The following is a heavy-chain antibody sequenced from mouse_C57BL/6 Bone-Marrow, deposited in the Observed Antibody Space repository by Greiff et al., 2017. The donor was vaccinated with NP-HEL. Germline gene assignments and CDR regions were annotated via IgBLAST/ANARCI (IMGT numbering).Heavy chain of an antibody. D-gene: IGHD2-4*01. CDR2: IYPRDGST. J-gene: IGHJ1*03. V-gene: IGHV1-78*01. CDR3: AKRNYYDYDDGYFDV. Sequence: VQLQQSDAELVKPGASVKISCKVSGYTFTDHTIHWMKQRPEQGLEWIGYIYPRDGSTKYNEKFKGKATLTADKSSSTAYMQLNSLTSEDSAGYFCAKRNYYDYDDGYFDVWGTGTTVTVSS. CDR1: GYTFTDHT.